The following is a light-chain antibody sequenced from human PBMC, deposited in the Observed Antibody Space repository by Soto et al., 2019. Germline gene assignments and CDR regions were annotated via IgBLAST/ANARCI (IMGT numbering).Light chain of an antibody. V-gene: IGKV4-1*01. CDR3: QQYYRART. J-gene: IGKJ1*01. CDR2: WAS. Sequence: DIVMTQSPDSLAVYLGERATINCKSSQTVLNSSNNRNYLAWFQQKPGQPPKLLIYWASTRESGVPDRFSGSGSGTDFTITISSLQAEDVAVYYCQQYYRARTFGQWTKVEIK. CDR1: QTVLNSSNNRNY.